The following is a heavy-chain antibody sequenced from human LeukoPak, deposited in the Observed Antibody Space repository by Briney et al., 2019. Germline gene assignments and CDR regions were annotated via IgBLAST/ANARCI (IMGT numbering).Heavy chain of an antibody. CDR3: TRGGSGSYSDY. Sequence: VGSLRLSCAASGFTFSSYWMHWVRQAPGKGLVWVSRINSDGSSTMYADSVKGRLTISRDNAKNTLYLQMNSLSAEDTAVYYCTRGGSGSYSDYWGQGTLVTVSS. V-gene: IGHV3-74*03. CDR1: GFTFSSYW. CDR2: INSDGSST. J-gene: IGHJ4*02. D-gene: IGHD1-26*01.